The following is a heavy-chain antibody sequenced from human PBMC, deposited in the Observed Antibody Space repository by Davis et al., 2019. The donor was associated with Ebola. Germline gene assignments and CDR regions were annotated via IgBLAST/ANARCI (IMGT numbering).Heavy chain of an antibody. Sequence: SETLSLTCAVSGASVSSGAYSWSWIRQPPGKGLEWMGYFYHGGSTIYNRSFKSRISISVDTSKNQFSLRLSAVTAAATAVYYCARGGDYGSGSSNWYFDIWGRGTLVSVSS. D-gene: IGHD3-10*01. CDR1: GASVSSGAYS. CDR2: FYHGGST. CDR3: ARGGDYGSGSSNWYFDI. V-gene: IGHV4-61*08. J-gene: IGHJ2*01.